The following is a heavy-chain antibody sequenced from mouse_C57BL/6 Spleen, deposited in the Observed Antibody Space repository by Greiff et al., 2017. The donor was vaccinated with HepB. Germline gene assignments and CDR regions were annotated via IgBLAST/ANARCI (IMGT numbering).Heavy chain of an antibody. J-gene: IGHJ1*03. CDR3: ARSNCYGSSYWYFDV. Sequence: EVQGVESGGGLVKPGGSLKLSCAASGFTFSDYGMHWVRQAPEKGLEWVAYISSGSSTIYYADTVNGRFTISRDNAKNTLFLQMTRLRSEDTAMYYCARSNCYGSSYWYFDVWGTGTTVTVSS. V-gene: IGHV5-17*01. D-gene: IGHD1-1*01. CDR1: GFTFSDYG. CDR2: ISSGSSTI.